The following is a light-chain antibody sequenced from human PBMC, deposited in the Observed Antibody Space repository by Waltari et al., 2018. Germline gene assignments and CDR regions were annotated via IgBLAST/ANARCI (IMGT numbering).Light chain of an antibody. CDR1: SSAIGGYDF. CDR3: TSYTTSTTVL. CDR2: EVT. Sequence: QSALTQPASVSGSPGQSITISCTGTSSAIGGYDFVSWYQQYPGMAPKLMIYEVTNRPQGVSGRFSGSKSGTTASLTISGLQPEDEADYYCTSYTTSTTVLFGGGTKVTVL. V-gene: IGLV2-14*01. J-gene: IGLJ3*02.